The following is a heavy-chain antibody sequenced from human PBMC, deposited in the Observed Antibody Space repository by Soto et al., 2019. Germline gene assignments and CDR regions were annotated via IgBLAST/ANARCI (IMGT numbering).Heavy chain of an antibody. CDR3: ARRGIATHYYYYGMDV. D-gene: IGHD6-13*01. CDR1: GYSFTSYW. Sequence: PGESLKISCKGSGYSFTSYWIGWVRQMPGKGLEWMGIIYPGDSDTRYSPSFQGQVTISADKSISTAYLQWSSLKASDTAMYYCARRGIATHYYYYGMDVWGQGTTVTVSS. V-gene: IGHV5-51*01. CDR2: IYPGDSDT. J-gene: IGHJ6*02.